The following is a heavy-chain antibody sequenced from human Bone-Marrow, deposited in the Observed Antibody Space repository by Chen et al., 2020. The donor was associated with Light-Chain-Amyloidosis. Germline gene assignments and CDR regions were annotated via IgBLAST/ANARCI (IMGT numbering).Heavy chain of an antibody. V-gene: IGHV3-30*04. CDR1: GFTFSGYV. D-gene: IGHD2-21*01. CDR2: VSYDGSNT. J-gene: IGHJ4*02. CDR3: ARDLAVVGVSPHLDY. Sequence: QVQLVESGGGVVQPGRSLRLSCAASGFTFSGYVFHWVRQAPGKGLQWVAVVSYDGSNTYYADFVKGRFTISRDNSKNTLYLQMSSLRGDDTAVYYCARDLAVVGVSPHLDYWGQGTLVTVSS.